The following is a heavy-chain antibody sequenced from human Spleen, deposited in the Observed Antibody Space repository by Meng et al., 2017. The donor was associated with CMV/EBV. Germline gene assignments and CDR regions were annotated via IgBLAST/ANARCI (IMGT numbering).Heavy chain of an antibody. CDR1: GYNFDTYW. CDR3: ARGVTVGATNTFDY. Sequence: GGSLRLSCEGSGYNFDTYWIAWVRQMPGKGLEWMGIICPGDSDTKYSPSFQGQVIFSADKSISTAYLQWSSLKASDTAMYYCARGVTVGATNTFDYWGQGTLVTVSS. J-gene: IGHJ4*02. V-gene: IGHV5-51*01. D-gene: IGHD1-26*01. CDR2: ICPGDSDT.